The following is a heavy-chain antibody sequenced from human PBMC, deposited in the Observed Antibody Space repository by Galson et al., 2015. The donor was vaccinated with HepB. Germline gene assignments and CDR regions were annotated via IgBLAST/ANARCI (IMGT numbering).Heavy chain of an antibody. CDR1: GFSFSSYT. J-gene: IGHJ4*02. V-gene: IGHV3-48*02. D-gene: IGHD2-2*01. Sequence: SLRLSCAASGFSFSSYTMIWVRQAPGKGLEWISFINSYSSNLHYADSVKGRFTVSRDNAKNSLYLQMNSLRDEDTAVYYCARRDCSSPTCYYHFDYWGQGTLVTVSS. CDR3: ARRDCSSPTCYYHFDY. CDR2: INSYSSNL.